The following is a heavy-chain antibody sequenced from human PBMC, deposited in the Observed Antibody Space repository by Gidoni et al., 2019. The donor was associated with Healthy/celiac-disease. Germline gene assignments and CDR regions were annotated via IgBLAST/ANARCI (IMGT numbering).Heavy chain of an antibody. CDR3: AKDKEPIFGVVSPFFDY. CDR2: MSGRGGST. V-gene: IGHV3-23*01. Sequence: EVQLLESGGALVQPGGSLRLSCAPSRFTFSIYAMCWVRQAPGKGMEWVSAMSGRGGSTYYADSVKGRFTIYRDNSKNTRYLQMNSLRAEDTAVYYCAKDKEPIFGVVSPFFDYWGQGTLVTVSS. J-gene: IGHJ4*02. D-gene: IGHD3-3*01. CDR1: RFTFSIYA.